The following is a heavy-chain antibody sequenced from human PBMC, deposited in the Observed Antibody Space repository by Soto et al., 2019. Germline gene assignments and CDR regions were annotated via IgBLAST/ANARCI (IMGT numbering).Heavy chain of an antibody. Sequence: SETLSLTCTVSGDSISRYYWSWIRLSPGKGLEWIGYIYYSGETNYNPSVKSRVTISVDRTKNQFSLKLSSVTAADTAVYYCASRYGTTFDYWGQGNLVTVSS. CDR2: IYYSGET. CDR1: GDSISRYY. CDR3: ASRYGTTFDY. D-gene: IGHD1-7*01. V-gene: IGHV4-59*01. J-gene: IGHJ4*02.